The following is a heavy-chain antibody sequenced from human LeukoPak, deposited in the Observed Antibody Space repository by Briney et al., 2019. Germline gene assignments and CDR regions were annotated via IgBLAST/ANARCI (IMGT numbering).Heavy chain of an antibody. Sequence: SETLPLTCTVSGGSISSGGYYWSWIRQPPGKGLEWIGYIYHSGSTYYNPSLKSRVTISVDRSKNQFSLKLSSVTAADTAVYYCARDFPHFGYYYMDVWGKGTTITVSS. CDR1: GGSISSGGYY. J-gene: IGHJ6*03. V-gene: IGHV4-30-2*01. CDR3: ARDFPHFGYYYMDV. CDR2: IYHSGST. D-gene: IGHD2/OR15-2a*01.